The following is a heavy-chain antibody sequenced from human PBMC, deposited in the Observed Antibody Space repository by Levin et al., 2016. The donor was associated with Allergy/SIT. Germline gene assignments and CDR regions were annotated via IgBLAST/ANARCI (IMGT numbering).Heavy chain of an antibody. Sequence: SETLSLTCNVSGGSISSSSYYWGWIRQPPGKGLEWIGSIYYLGNTYFNPSLKSRVTISVDTSKNQFSLNLSSVTAADTAVYYCARRSITIFGVPIPTGGYDYWGQGTLVTVSS. CDR3: ARRSITIFGVPIPTGGYDY. V-gene: IGHV4-39*01. D-gene: IGHD3-3*01. J-gene: IGHJ4*02. CDR1: GGSISSSSYY. CDR2: IYYLGNT.